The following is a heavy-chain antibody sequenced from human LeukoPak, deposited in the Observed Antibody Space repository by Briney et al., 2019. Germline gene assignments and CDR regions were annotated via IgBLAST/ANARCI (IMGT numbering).Heavy chain of an antibody. CDR2: ISYDGSNK. Sequence: GGSLRLSCAASGFTFSSYAMHWVRQAPGKGLEWVAVISYDGSNKYYADSVKGRFTISRDNSKNTLYLQMNSLRAEDTAVYYCASSQYGHLYGALDYWGQGTLATVSS. CDR1: GFTFSSYA. J-gene: IGHJ4*02. V-gene: IGHV3-30-3*01. CDR3: ASSQYGHLYGALDY. D-gene: IGHD1-26*01.